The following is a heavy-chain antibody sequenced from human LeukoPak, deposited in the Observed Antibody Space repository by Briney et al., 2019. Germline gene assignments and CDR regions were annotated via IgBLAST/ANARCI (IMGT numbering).Heavy chain of an antibody. Sequence: GRSLRLSCAASGFSFSRYGMNWVRQAPGKGLEWVSYISSSGNVKYYADSMKGRLTISRDNAGKSLYLQMNSLSADDTAVYYCAKAPRDSSGYFLFCFDYWGQGTLVTVSS. CDR3: AKAPRDSSGYFLFCFDY. D-gene: IGHD3-22*01. J-gene: IGHJ4*02. CDR1: GFSFSRYG. V-gene: IGHV3-48*01. CDR2: ISSSGNVK.